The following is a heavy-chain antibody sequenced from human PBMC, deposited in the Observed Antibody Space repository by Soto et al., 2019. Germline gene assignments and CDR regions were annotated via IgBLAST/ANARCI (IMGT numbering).Heavy chain of an antibody. CDR3: ARTSRFEY. V-gene: IGHV4-34*01. CDR2: INHSGST. D-gene: IGHD6-6*01. J-gene: IGHJ4*02. CDR1: GGSFSRYY. Sequence: QVLLQQWGAGLLKPSETLSLTCAVYGGSFSRYYWSWIRQPPGKGLEWIGEINHSGSTNYNPSLKSRVTISGDTSKNQFSLKLSSVTAADTAVYYCARTSRFEYWGQGTLVTVSS.